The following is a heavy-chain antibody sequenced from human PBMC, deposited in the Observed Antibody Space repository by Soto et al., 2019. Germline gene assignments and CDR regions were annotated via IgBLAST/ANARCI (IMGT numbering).Heavy chain of an antibody. J-gene: IGHJ4*02. Sequence: PGESLKISCKGSGYSFSTYWIAWVRQMPGKGLEWMGIIFPGDSDMRYSPSFQGHVTISADESINTAYLRWSSLKASDTAMYYCERRSKWNSAATDYWGQGTLVTVSS. CDR1: GYSFSTYW. V-gene: IGHV5-51*01. D-gene: IGHD1-20*01. CDR2: IFPGDSDM. CDR3: ERRSKWNSAATDY.